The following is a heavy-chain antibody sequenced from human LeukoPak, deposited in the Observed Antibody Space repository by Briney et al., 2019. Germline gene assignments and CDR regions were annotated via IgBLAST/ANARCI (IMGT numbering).Heavy chain of an antibody. CDR1: GYTFTAYY. D-gene: IGHD3-3*01. J-gene: IGHJ4*02. CDR2: INPNSGGT. CDR3: ARDIKGYYDFWSGYTTEPYYFDY. V-gene: IGHV1-2*07. Sequence: GASVSVSYKPSGYTFTAYYMHWVRQAPGQGLEWMGWINPNSGGTNYANKFKARVTMTRDTSISTAYMELSRLRSDDTAVYYCARDIKGYYDFWSGYTTEPYYFDYWGQGTLVTVSS.